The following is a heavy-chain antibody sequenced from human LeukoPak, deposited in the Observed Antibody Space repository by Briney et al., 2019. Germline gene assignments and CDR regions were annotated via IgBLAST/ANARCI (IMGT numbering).Heavy chain of an antibody. V-gene: IGHV3-23*01. CDR1: GFTFSSYA. Sequence: GGSLRLSCAASGFTFSSYAMSWVRQAPGKGLEWVSAISGSGGSTYYADSVKGRFTISRDNAKNSLYLQMNSLRAEDTAVYYCARDKIAVAGTYYYYGMDVWGQGTTVTVSS. CDR2: ISGSGGST. D-gene: IGHD6-19*01. CDR3: ARDKIAVAGTYYYYGMDV. J-gene: IGHJ6*02.